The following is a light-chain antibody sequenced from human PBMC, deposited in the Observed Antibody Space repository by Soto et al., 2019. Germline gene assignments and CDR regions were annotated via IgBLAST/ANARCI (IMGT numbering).Light chain of an antibody. Sequence: EIVLTQSPGTLSLSPGERATLSFRASQSVSSNYLAWYQHRPGQAPRLLIYGASSRATGIPDRFSGSGSGTDFTLTISRLEPEDFAVYYCQQYATSPALTFGGGTKVDIK. CDR2: GAS. CDR1: QSVSSNY. J-gene: IGKJ4*01. V-gene: IGKV3-20*01. CDR3: QQYATSPALT.